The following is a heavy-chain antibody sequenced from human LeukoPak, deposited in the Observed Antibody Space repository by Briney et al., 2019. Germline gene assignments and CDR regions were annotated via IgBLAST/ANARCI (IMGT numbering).Heavy chain of an antibody. J-gene: IGHJ6*03. V-gene: IGHV3-11*04. D-gene: IGHD1-1*01. CDR1: GFTFSDYY. CDR2: ISSSGSTI. CDR3: ARQNWNDGNYYMDV. Sequence: GGSLRLSCAASGFTFSDYYMSWIRQAPGKGLEWVSYISSSGSTIYYADSVKGRFTISRDNAKNSLYLQMNSLRAEDTAVYYCARQNWNDGNYYMDVWGKGTTVTISS.